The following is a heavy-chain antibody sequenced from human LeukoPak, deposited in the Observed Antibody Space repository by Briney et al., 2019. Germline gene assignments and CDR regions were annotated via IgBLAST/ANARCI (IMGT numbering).Heavy chain of an antibody. Sequence: GGSLRLSCAASGFTFSNYAMHWVRQAPGKGLEWVAVVSSDGNSKYYADSMKGRFTISRDNSKNTLYLQMNSLRAEDTAAYYCAKDVGYSSGYYPLDYWGQGTLVTVSS. D-gene: IGHD6-19*01. CDR2: VSSDGNSK. V-gene: IGHV3-30*18. J-gene: IGHJ4*02. CDR3: AKDVGYSSGYYPLDY. CDR1: GFTFSNYA.